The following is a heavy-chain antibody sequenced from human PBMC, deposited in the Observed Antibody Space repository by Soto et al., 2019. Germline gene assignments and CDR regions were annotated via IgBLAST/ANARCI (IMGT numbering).Heavy chain of an antibody. Sequence: GESLKISCAASGFTFSSYAMSWVRQAPGKGLEWVSAISGSGGSTYYADSVKGRFTITRDNSKNTLYLQMNSLRAEDTDVYYCAKDGYYYGSGSYYYFDYWGQGTLVTVSS. CDR2: ISGSGGST. J-gene: IGHJ4*02. CDR1: GFTFSSYA. V-gene: IGHV3-23*01. D-gene: IGHD3-10*01. CDR3: AKDGYYYGSGSYYYFDY.